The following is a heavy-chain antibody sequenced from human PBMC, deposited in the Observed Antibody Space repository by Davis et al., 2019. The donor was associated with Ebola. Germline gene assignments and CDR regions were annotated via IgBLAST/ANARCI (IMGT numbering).Heavy chain of an antibody. J-gene: IGHJ4*02. V-gene: IGHV4-39*07. D-gene: IGHD6-13*01. Sequence: SETLSLTCTVSGGSISSSSYYWSWIRQPPGKGLEWIGEINHSGSTNYNPSLKSRVTISVDTSKNQFSLKLSSVTAADTAVYYCARGPSWLGLDYWGQGTLVTVSS. CDR3: ARGPSWLGLDY. CDR1: GGSISSSSYY. CDR2: INHSGST.